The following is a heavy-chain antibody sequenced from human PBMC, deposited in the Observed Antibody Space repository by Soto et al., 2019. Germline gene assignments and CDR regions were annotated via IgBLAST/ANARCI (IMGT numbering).Heavy chain of an antibody. CDR2: INPNNGYT. J-gene: IGHJ4*02. CDR3: AKVKFDFWSGYWSPSLDF. Sequence: QVRLVQSGAEVKKPGASVKVSSKASRYTFTSYYIHWVRQAPGQGLEWMGWINPNNGYTKYTQKFQGRVTVTRDPSITTAYLELTRLQSDDTAVYYCAKVKFDFWSGYWSPSLDFWGQGTLVTVSS. V-gene: IGHV1-2*02. D-gene: IGHD3-3*01. CDR1: RYTFTSYY.